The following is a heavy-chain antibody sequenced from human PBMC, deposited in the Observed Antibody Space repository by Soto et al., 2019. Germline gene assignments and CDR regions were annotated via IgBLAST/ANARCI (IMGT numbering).Heavy chain of an antibody. CDR1: GDTFTDYY. CDR2: VNPSGGHT. Sequence: ASVKVSCKASGDTFTDYYIHWVRQAPGQGLEWMGTVNPSGGHTTYAQHFLGRVTMTRDTSTSTLYMELTSLTSDYTAIYYCARGGHVVVVTAALDYWGQGTLVTVSS. D-gene: IGHD2-21*02. CDR3: ARGGHVVVVTAALDY. V-gene: IGHV1-46*01. J-gene: IGHJ4*02.